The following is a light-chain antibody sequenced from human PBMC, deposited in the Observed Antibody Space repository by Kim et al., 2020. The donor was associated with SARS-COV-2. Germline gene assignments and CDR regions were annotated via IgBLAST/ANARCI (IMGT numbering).Light chain of an antibody. Sequence: DIQMTQSPSSLSASVGDRVTIACRASQSTSTNLNWYQQKPGKAPNLLIYATSNLQSGVPSRFSGSGSGTDFTLTIGSLQAEDFATYYCQQRHSTPLLTFGGGTKLEI. CDR2: ATS. J-gene: IGKJ4*01. V-gene: IGKV1-39*01. CDR3: QQRHSTPLLT. CDR1: QSTSTN.